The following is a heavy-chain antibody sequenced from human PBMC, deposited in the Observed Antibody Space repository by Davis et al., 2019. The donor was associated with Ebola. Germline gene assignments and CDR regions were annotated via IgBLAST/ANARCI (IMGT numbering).Heavy chain of an antibody. J-gene: IGHJ4*02. CDR2: INPSGGST. CDR3: AKDPRYSGRTTYFDY. Sequence: AASVKVSCKASGYTFTSYYMHWVRQAPRQGLEWMGIINPSGGSTSYAQKFQGRVTMTRDTSTSTVYMELNSLRAEDTAVYYCAKDPRYSGRTTYFDYWGQGTLVTVSS. V-gene: IGHV1-46*01. CDR1: GYTFTSYY. D-gene: IGHD1-26*01.